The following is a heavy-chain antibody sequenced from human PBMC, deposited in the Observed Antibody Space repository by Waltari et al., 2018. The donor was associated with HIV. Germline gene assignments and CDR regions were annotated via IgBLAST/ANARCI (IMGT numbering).Heavy chain of an antibody. CDR2: ISFDGGNK. V-gene: IGHV3-30*03. CDR3: ARGPPVTLDV. Sequence: QVQLLESGGGAVRPGRYVILSCTASVFIFEKYGIHWVRQAPGKGLQWVTVISFDGGNKKYAESVKGRFTISRDNSNNTVYLQMNSLRIDDSGVYYCARGPPVTLDVWGRGTTVTVS. J-gene: IGHJ6*02. D-gene: IGHD2-21*02. CDR1: VFIFEKYG.